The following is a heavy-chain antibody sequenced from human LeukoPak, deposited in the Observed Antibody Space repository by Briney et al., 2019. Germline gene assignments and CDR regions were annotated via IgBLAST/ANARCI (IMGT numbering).Heavy chain of an antibody. CDR2: IYSGGST. V-gene: IGHV3-53*01. Sequence: GGSLRLSCAASGFTVSSNYMSWVRQAPGKGLEWVSVIYSGGSTYYADSVKGRFTISRDNAKNSLYLQMNSLRAEDTAVYYCARGSGNYPYNWFDPWGQGTLVTVSS. CDR3: ARGSGNYPYNWFDP. D-gene: IGHD1-26*01. CDR1: GFTVSSNY. J-gene: IGHJ5*02.